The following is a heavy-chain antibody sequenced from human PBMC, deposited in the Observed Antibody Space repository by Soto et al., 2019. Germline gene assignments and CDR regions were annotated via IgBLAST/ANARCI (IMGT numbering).Heavy chain of an antibody. D-gene: IGHD3-10*01. CDR2: ISWNSGSI. CDR1: GFTFDDYA. Sequence: GGSLRLSCAASGFTFDDYAMHWVRQAPGKGLEWVPGISWNSGSIGYADSVKGRFTISRDNAKNSLYLQMNSLRAEDTALYYCAKATYYYGSGSYYYFDYWGQGTLVTVSS. CDR3: AKATYYYGSGSYYYFDY. J-gene: IGHJ4*02. V-gene: IGHV3-9*01.